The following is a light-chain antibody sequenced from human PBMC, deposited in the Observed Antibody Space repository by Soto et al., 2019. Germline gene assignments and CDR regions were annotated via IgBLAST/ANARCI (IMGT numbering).Light chain of an antibody. CDR1: QSVSSN. CDR3: QHYHNWPPWT. CDR2: GAS. V-gene: IGKV3-15*01. Sequence: EIVMTQSPATLSVSPGERATLSCRASQSVSSNLAWYQQKPGQAPRLLIYGASTRATGIPARFSGSGSGTEVTLTISSLQSKDFAVYYCQHYHNWPPWTFGQGTKVEIK. J-gene: IGKJ1*01.